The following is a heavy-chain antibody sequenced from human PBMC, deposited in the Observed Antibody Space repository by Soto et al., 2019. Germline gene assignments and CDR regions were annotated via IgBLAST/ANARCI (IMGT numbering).Heavy chain of an antibody. CDR3: ARMLRSSWGYYYYYYGMDV. D-gene: IGHD6-13*01. CDR1: GGSFSGYY. Sequence: SETLSLTCAVYGGSFSGYYWSWIRQPPGKGLEWIGEINHSGSTNYNPSLKSRVTISVDTSKNQFSLKLSSVTAADTAVYYCARMLRSSWGYYYYYYGMDVWGQGTTVTVSS. V-gene: IGHV4-34*01. J-gene: IGHJ6*02. CDR2: INHSGST.